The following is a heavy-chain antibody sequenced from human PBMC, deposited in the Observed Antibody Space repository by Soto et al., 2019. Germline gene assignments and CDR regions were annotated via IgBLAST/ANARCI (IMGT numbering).Heavy chain of an antibody. V-gene: IGHV4-59*01. CDR1: GGSMRNVY. Sequence: LSLTCTASGGSMRNVYWSWIRQPPGKRLEWIGFIFHSGNAKYNPSLKSRVTISIDTSKSQFSLSLDSVTAADTAVYFCARAHAPTLPFDYWGLGTLVTVSS. D-gene: IGHD2-15*01. J-gene: IGHJ4*01. CDR2: IFHSGNA. CDR3: ARAHAPTLPFDY.